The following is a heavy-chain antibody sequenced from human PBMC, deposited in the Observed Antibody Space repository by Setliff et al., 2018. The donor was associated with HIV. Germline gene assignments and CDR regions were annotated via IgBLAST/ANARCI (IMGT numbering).Heavy chain of an antibody. Sequence: PGGSLSLSCVASRFTFNDYWLSWVRQAPGKGLEWVSVIYHGGDTYYADSVKGRITISRDNSKNSLYLKMNSLTADDTAVYYCARDPVSDYYGSGSYHGIDYWGQGTLVTVSS. V-gene: IGHV3-53*05. CDR3: ARDPVSDYYGSGSYHGIDY. J-gene: IGHJ4*02. CDR1: RFTFNDYW. D-gene: IGHD3-10*01. CDR2: IYHGGDT.